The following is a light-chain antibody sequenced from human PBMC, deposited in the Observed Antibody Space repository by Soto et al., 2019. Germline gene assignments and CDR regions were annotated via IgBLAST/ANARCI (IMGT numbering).Light chain of an antibody. Sequence: EIVMTEPPATLSLSPGESAGLCSXASQNVRSNLAWYQQKPGQAPRLLTYGASRRATGIPDRFSGSGSGTDFTLTISRLEPEEFAVYYCQQYGSSPWTVGQGTKVDIK. J-gene: IGKJ1*01. CDR2: GAS. CDR1: QNVRSN. V-gene: IGKV3-20*01. CDR3: QQYGSSPWT.